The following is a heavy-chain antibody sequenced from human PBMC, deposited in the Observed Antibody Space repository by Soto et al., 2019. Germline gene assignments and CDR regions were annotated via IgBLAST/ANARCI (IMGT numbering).Heavy chain of an antibody. D-gene: IGHD5-18*01. Sequence: ASAKGSCKASGYTFTGYYMHWVRQAPGQGLEWMGIINPSGGSTSYAQKFQGRVTMTRDTSTSTVYMELSSLRSEDTAVYYCARIPVDTSMIYWFDPWGQGTLVTGSS. CDR3: ARIPVDTSMIYWFDP. CDR1: GYTFTGYY. J-gene: IGHJ5*02. V-gene: IGHV1-46*01. CDR2: INPSGGST.